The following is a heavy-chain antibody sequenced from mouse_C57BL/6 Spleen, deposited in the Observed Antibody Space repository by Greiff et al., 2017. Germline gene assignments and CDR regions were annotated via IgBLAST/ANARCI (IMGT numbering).Heavy chain of an antibody. CDR2: IDPENGDT. D-gene: IGHD1-1*01. Sequence: EVKLVESGAELVRPGASVKLSCTASGFNIKDDYMHWVKQRPEQGLEWIGWIDPENGDTEYASKFQGKATITAASSSNTAYLQLSSLTSEDTAVYYCTSYYGIGYWGQGTTLTVSS. CDR1: GFNIKDDY. J-gene: IGHJ2*01. CDR3: TSYYGIGY. V-gene: IGHV14-4*01.